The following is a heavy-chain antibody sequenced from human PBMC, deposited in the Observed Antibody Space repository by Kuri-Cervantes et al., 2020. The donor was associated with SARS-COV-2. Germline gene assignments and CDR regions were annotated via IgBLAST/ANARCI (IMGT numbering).Heavy chain of an antibody. CDR2: IDYSGST. CDR3: ASSIYCSSTSCYTYGHFDY. J-gene: IGHJ4*02. D-gene: IGHD2-2*02. Sequence: SETLSLTCTVAGGSISSSSYYWGWIRQPPGKGLEWIGSIDYSGSTYYNPSLKSRVTISVDTSKNQFSLKLSSVTAADTAVYYCASSIYCSSTSCYTYGHFDYWGQGTLVTVSS. V-gene: IGHV4-39*01. CDR1: GGSISSSSYY.